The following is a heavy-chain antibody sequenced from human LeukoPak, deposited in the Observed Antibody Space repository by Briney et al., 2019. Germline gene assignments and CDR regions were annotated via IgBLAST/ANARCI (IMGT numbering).Heavy chain of an antibody. V-gene: IGHV3-30*18. CDR1: GFTFSSYG. Sequence: GRSLRLSCAASGFTFSSYGMHWVRQAPGKGLEWEAVISYDGSNKYYADSVKGRFTISRDNSKNTLYLQMNSLRAEDTAVYYCAKEVEYQLLQYYYYGMDVWGKGTTVTVSS. CDR2: ISYDGSNK. D-gene: IGHD2-2*01. CDR3: AKEVEYQLLQYYYYGMDV. J-gene: IGHJ6*04.